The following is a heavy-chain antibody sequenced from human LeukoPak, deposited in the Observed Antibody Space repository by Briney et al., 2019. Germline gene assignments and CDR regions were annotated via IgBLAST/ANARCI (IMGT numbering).Heavy chain of an antibody. D-gene: IGHD1-26*01. J-gene: IGHJ4*02. Sequence: SETLSLTCTVSGDPINSYYWNWIRQPPGKGLEWIGYIYYSGSTHYNPSLKSRVAISVDTSKKQFSLRLSSVTAADTAVYYRARSISGNYFDSWGQGTLVTVSS. V-gene: IGHV4-59*01. CDR2: IYYSGST. CDR3: ARSISGNYFDS. CDR1: GDPINSYY.